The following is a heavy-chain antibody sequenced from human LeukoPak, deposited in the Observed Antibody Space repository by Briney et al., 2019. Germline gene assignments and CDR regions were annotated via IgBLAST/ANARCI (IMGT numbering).Heavy chain of an antibody. D-gene: IGHD2-2*01. Sequence: GGSLRLSCAASGFTFSSYGMHWVRHAPGKGLVWVSRINSDGSSTTYADSVKGRFTISKDNAKNTLYLQMNSLRAEDTAVYYCARDHCSSTSCYLSAYYFDYWGQGTLVTVSS. J-gene: IGHJ4*02. V-gene: IGHV3-74*01. CDR3: ARDHCSSTSCYLSAYYFDY. CDR1: GFTFSSYG. CDR2: INSDGSST.